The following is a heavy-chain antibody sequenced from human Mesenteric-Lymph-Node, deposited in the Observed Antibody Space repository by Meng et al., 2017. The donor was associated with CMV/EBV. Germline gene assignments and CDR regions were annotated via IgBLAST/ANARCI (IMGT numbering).Heavy chain of an antibody. V-gene: IGHV1-69*10. CDR2: IIPILGIT. J-gene: IGHJ4*02. D-gene: IGHD5-18*01. CDR3: ARGQSGGYSHPGYY. CDR1: GGTFSSYA. Sequence: SVKVSCKASGGTFSSYAISWVRQAPGQGLEWMGGIIPILGITNYAQKFQGRVTITSDKSTSTAYMELSSLRSEDTAVYYCARGQSGGYSHPGYYWGQGTLVTVSS.